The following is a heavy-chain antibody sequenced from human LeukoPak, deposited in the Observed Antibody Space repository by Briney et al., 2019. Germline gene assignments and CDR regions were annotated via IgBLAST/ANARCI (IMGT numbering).Heavy chain of an antibody. CDR1: GFTFDDYT. Sequence: GGSLRLSCAASGFTFDDYTMHWVRQAPGKGLEWVSLISWDGGSTYYADSVKGRFTISRDNSKNSLYLQMNSLRTEDTALYYCAKDISGYDDYYYYGMDVWGQGTTVTVSS. CDR2: ISWDGGST. J-gene: IGHJ6*02. D-gene: IGHD5-12*01. V-gene: IGHV3-43*01. CDR3: AKDISGYDDYYYYGMDV.